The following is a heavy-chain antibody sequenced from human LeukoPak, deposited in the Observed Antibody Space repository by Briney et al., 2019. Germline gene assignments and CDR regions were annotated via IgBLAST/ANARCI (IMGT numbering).Heavy chain of an antibody. CDR3: ARDRGTWNDDGFDY. CDR1: GGSISSYY. Sequence: SETLSLTCTVSGGSISSYYWSWIRQPAGKGLEWVGRIYISGSTNYNPSLKSRVTMSVDTSKNQFSLKLSSVTAADTAVYYCARDRGTWNDDGFDYWGQGTLVTVSS. J-gene: IGHJ4*02. V-gene: IGHV4-4*07. D-gene: IGHD1-1*01. CDR2: IYISGST.